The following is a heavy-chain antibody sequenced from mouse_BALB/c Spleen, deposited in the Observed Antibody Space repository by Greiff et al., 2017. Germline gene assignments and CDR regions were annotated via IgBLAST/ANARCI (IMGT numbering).Heavy chain of an antibody. J-gene: IGHJ4*01. CDR1: GFSLTSYG. V-gene: IGHV2-9*02. Sequence: VQGVESGPGLVAPSQSLSITCTVSGFSLTSYGVHWVRQPPGKGLEWLGVIWAGGSTNYNSALMSRLSISKDNSKSQVFLKMNSLQTDDTAMYYCAKSYYGNYRAMDYWGQGTSVTVSS. CDR3: AKSYYGNYRAMDY. D-gene: IGHD2-10*01. CDR2: IWAGGST.